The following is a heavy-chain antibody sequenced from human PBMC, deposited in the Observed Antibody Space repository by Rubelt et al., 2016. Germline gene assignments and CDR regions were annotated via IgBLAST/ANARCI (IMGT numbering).Heavy chain of an antibody. CDR1: GYSFSSYY. J-gene: IGHJ4*02. V-gene: IGHV5-51*03. CDR3: ARKTFSYFDY. CDR2: IHPGDADT. Sequence: EVQLVQSGAEVKKPGESLKISCKVSGYSFSSYYIAWVRQMPGKGLEWMGIIHPGDADTRYSPCLQGQVTISADKSISTGYLQWSSLKASDTAMYYWARKTFSYFDYWGQGTLVTVSS.